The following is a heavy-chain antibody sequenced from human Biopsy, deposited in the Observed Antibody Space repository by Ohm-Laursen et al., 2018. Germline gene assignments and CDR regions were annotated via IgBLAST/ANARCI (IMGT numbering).Heavy chain of an antibody. CDR2: INCKTGAT. CDR1: FYTFTDYN. CDR3: ARDPLNGHKHFDY. D-gene: IGHD2-8*01. V-gene: IGHV1-2*02. J-gene: IGHJ4*02. Sequence: VSSVKVSCKASFYTFTDYNIHWMRQAPGQGLEWLGYINCKTGATNYAQKFQGTVTMTRDTSISTAYLALGSLRSADTAIYYCARDPLNGHKHFDYWGQGSLVTVSS.